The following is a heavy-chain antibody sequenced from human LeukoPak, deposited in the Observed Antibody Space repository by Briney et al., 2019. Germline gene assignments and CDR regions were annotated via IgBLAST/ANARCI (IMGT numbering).Heavy chain of an antibody. J-gene: IGHJ4*02. CDR2: IYYSGST. Sequence: SETLSLTCTVSGGSVSSGSYYWSWIRQPPGKGLEWIGYIYYSGSTNYNASLTNRVTISVDTSKNQFSLKLSSVTAADTAVYYCAREVGYCSGGSCYSYFDYWGQGTLVTVSS. V-gene: IGHV4-61*01. D-gene: IGHD2-15*01. CDR3: AREVGYCSGGSCYSYFDY. CDR1: GGSVSSGSYY.